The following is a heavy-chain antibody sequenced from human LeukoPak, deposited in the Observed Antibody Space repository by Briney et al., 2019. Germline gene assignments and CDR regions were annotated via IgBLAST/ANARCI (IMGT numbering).Heavy chain of an antibody. Sequence: PGGSLRLSCAASGFTFSSYAMSWVRQAPGKGLEWVSALSSTGGTTHYADSVKGRFTISRDNAKNPLYLQMNSLRAEDTAVYYCARDLSGDYWFDPWGQGTLVTVSS. D-gene: IGHD2/OR15-2a*01. CDR2: LSSTGGTT. CDR3: ARDLSGDYWFDP. V-gene: IGHV3-23*01. CDR1: GFTFSSYA. J-gene: IGHJ5*02.